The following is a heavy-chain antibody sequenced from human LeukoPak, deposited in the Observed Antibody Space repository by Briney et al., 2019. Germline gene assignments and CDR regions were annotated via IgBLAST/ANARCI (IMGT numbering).Heavy chain of an antibody. D-gene: IGHD6-19*01. CDR2: ISRSGSTK. V-gene: IGHV3-11*04. CDR3: ARDGAVAGIFDY. J-gene: IGHJ4*02. Sequence: GGSLRLSCAASGFTFSDYNMRWIRQAPGKGLEWVSSISRSGSTKYYADSVKGRFTISRDNSKNTLYLQMNSLRAEDTAVYYCARDGAVAGIFDYWGQGTLVTVSS. CDR1: GFTFSDYN.